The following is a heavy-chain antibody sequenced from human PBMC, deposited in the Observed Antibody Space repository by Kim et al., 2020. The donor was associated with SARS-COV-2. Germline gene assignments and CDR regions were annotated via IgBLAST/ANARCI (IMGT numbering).Heavy chain of an antibody. CDR3: TSGPYYYDSAAYYHDY. D-gene: IGHD3-22*01. CDR1: GLNFGAYA. V-gene: IGHV3-49*03. CDR2: IRSKRYGETT. J-gene: IGHJ4*02. Sequence: GGSLRLSCTTSGLNFGAYAMSWFRQAPGKGLEWVAFIRSKRYGETTEYAASVKCRFTISRDDSKRIAYLQMNGLKTEDTAVYYCTSGPYYYDSAAYYHDYWGQGTLVTVSS.